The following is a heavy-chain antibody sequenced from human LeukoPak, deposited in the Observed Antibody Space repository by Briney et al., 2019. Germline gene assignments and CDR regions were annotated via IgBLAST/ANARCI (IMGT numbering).Heavy chain of an antibody. CDR1: GFTVSGNY. J-gene: IGHJ4*02. CDR2: LYSGGST. Sequence: AGGSLRLSCAASGFTVSGNYMSWVRQAPGKGLEWVSILYSGGSTYYADSVKGRFTISRDNAKNSLYLQMNSLRAEDTAVYYCARDRGGSYSAIDYWGQGTLVTVSS. D-gene: IGHD1-26*01. CDR3: ARDRGGSYSAIDY. V-gene: IGHV3-66*01.